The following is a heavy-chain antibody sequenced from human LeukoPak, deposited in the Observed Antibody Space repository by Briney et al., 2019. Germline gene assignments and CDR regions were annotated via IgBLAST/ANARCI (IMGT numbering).Heavy chain of an antibody. J-gene: IGHJ5*02. D-gene: IGHD3-3*01. CDR2: ISYDGSNK. CDR1: GFTFSSYA. Sequence: GGSLRLSCAASGFTFSSYAMHWVRQAPGKGLEWVAVISYDGSNKYYADSGKGRFTISRDNSKNTLYLQMNSLRAEDTAVYYCARGNPSITIFGVVIPGGQGTLVTVSS. CDR3: ARGNPSITIFGVVIP. V-gene: IGHV3-30-3*01.